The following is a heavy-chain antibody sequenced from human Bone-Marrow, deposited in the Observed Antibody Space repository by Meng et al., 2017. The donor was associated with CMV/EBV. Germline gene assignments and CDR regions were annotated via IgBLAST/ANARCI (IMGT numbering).Heavy chain of an antibody. J-gene: IGHJ5*02. CDR3: ARVWGTTAENWFDP. CDR1: GFTFDDYA. Sequence: GESLKISCAASGFTFDDYAMHWVRQAPGKGLEWVSYISSSGSTIYYADSVKGRFTISRDNAKNSLYLQMNSLRAEDTAVYYCARVWGTTAENWFDPWGQGTLVTVSS. V-gene: IGHV3-11*01. CDR2: ISSSGSTI. D-gene: IGHD4-17*01.